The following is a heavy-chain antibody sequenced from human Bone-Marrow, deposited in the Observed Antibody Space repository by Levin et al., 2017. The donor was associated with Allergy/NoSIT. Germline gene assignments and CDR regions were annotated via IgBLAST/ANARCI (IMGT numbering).Heavy chain of an antibody. V-gene: IGHV4-38-2*01. CDR3: VRFAGF. CDR1: GDFTSRGSYY. Sequence: PGGSLRLSCHGSGDFTSRGSYYWGWIRQPPGKGLEWIGSFYQDDRTYYNPSLRSRVTISVDRSRKQFSLKLGAVTAADTAIYYCVRFAGFWGQGTLVTVSS. J-gene: IGHJ4*02. CDR2: FYQDDRT. D-gene: IGHD3-3*01.